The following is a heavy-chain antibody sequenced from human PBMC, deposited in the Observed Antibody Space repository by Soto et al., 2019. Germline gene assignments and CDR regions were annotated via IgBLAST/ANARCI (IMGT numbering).Heavy chain of an antibody. V-gene: IGHV3-66*01. J-gene: IGHJ3*02. CDR1: GFIFSRYS. CDR2: IYSGGST. Sequence: GGSLRLSCAISGFIFSRYSMSWVRQAPGKGLEWVSVIYSGGSTYYADSVKGRFTISRDNSKNTLYLQMNSLRAEDTAVYYCVRTQLDWDKGQQLAHAFDIWGQGTMVTVSS. D-gene: IGHD6-13*01. CDR3: VRTQLDWDKGQQLAHAFDI.